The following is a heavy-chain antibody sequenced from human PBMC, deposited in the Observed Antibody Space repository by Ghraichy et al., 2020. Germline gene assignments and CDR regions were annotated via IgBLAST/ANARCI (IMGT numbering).Heavy chain of an antibody. V-gene: IGHV3-49*03. CDR2: IRSKTYGGTI. CDR3: AREHRAAY. Sequence: GGSRRLSCTTSGFTFGDFAMSWYRQAPGKGLEWVSVIRSKTYGGTIEYAASVKGRFTISRDDSNSIAYLQMNSLRSEDTAIYYCAREHRAAYWGQGTLVTVSS. J-gene: IGHJ4*02. D-gene: IGHD2-15*01. CDR1: GFTFGDFA.